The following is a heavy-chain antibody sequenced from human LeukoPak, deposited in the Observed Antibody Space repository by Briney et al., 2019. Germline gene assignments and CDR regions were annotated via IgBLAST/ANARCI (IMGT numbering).Heavy chain of an antibody. CDR1: GSTFSSYE. Sequence: GGSLRLSCAASGSTFSSYEMNWVRQAPGKGLEWVSYISSSGSTIYYADSVKGRFTISRDNAKNSLYLQMNSLRAEDAAVYYCAPYYYGSGSATNSFDYWGQGTLATVSS. CDR3: APYYYGSGSATNSFDY. CDR2: ISSSGSTI. D-gene: IGHD3-10*01. J-gene: IGHJ4*02. V-gene: IGHV3-48*03.